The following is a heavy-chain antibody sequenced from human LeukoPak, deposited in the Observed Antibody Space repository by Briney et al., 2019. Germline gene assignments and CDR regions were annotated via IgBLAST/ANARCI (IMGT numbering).Heavy chain of an antibody. J-gene: IGHJ5*02. Sequence: TSETLSLTCTVSGGSISSSSYCWGWIRQPPGKGLEWIGSIYYSGSTYYNPSLKSRVTISVDTSKNQFSLKLSSVTAADTAVYYCASQTTVTTIVNWFDPWGQGTLVTVSS. CDR3: ASQTTVTTIVNWFDP. V-gene: IGHV4-39*01. CDR1: GGSISSSSYC. D-gene: IGHD4-17*01. CDR2: IYYSGST.